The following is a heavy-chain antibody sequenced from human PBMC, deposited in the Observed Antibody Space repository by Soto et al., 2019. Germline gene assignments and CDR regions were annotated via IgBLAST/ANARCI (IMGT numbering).Heavy chain of an antibody. J-gene: IGHJ5*02. D-gene: IGHD1-26*01. CDR3: ASRITGSYSGWFDP. V-gene: IGHV1-18*04. CDR2: ISPHNGET. Sequence: QVQLVQSGAEVKKPGASVKVSCKAAGYLFTTYGVTWVRQAPGQGLEWIGWISPHNGETKYVQKFQGRVTMTTDTSTSTAYMELKTLRSDDTAVYYCASRITGSYSGWFDPWGQGTLVTVSS. CDR1: GYLFTTYG.